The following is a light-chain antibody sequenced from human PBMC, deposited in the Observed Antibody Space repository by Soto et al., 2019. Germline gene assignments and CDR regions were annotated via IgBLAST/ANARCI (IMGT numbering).Light chain of an antibody. V-gene: IGKV3-11*01. Sequence: ELVLTQSPATLSLSPGERATLSCRASQSVSSPLAWYQQKPVQAPRLLMYDTFNRATGIPARFNGSGSGTDFTLTISSLEPQDFAVYYCQQRSNWPPGYTFGRGTKLEIK. CDR2: DTF. CDR3: QQRSNWPPGYT. J-gene: IGKJ2*01. CDR1: QSVSSP.